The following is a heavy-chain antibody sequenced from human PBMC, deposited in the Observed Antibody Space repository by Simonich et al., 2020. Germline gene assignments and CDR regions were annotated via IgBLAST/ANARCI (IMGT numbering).Heavy chain of an antibody. V-gene: IGHV1-2*02. CDR3: ARVRFEAFDI. CDR2: TNPNSGGT. CDR1: GYTFTGYY. J-gene: IGHJ3*02. Sequence: QVQLVQSGAEVKKPGASVKVSCKASGYTFTGYYMHWVRQAPGQGLESMGWTNPNSGGTNYEQKFQVRVTKTRDTSSSTAYMELSRLRSDDTAVYYCARVRFEAFDIWGQGTMVTVSS.